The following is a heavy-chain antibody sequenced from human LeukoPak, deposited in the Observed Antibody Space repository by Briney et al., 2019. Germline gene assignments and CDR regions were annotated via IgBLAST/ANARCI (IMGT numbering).Heavy chain of an antibody. CDR3: AREPNNRSTGTT. Sequence: SETLSLTCTVSGGSISSGSYYWSWIRQPAGKGLEWIGSIYTSGSTNYNPSLKSRVTISVDTSKNQFSLKLSSVTAADTAVYYCAREPNNRSTGTTWGQGTPVTVSS. J-gene: IGHJ4*02. CDR2: IYTSGST. CDR1: GGSISSGSYY. D-gene: IGHD1-7*01. V-gene: IGHV4-61*02.